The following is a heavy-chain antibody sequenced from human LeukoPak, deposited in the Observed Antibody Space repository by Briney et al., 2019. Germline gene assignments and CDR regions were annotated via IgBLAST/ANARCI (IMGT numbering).Heavy chain of an antibody. D-gene: IGHD2/OR15-2a*01. CDR1: VYTFTSYD. V-gene: IGHV1-8*01. Sequence: ASVKVSCKASVYTFTSYDFNWLRQATGQGPEWMGWMNPNSGATGYAQKFQGRVTMTRSASINTAYMELSSLRSEDTAVYYCARARGYGFLLFLDYWGQGTLVTVSS. J-gene: IGHJ4*02. CDR2: MNPNSGAT. CDR3: ARARGYGFLLFLDY.